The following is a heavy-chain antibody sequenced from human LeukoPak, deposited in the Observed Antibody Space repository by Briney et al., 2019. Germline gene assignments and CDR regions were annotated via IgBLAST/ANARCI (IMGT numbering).Heavy chain of an antibody. CDR2: IIPIFGTA. V-gene: IGHV1-69*13. CDR3: ARGHSMPNHCSSTSCYYYYYGMDV. D-gene: IGHD2-2*01. Sequence: SVKVSCKASGGTFSSYAISWVRQAPGQGLEWMGGIIPIFGTANYAQKFQGRVTITADESTSTAYMELSSLRSEDTAVYYCARGHSMPNHCSSTSCYYYYYGMDVWGKGTTVTVSS. J-gene: IGHJ6*04. CDR1: GGTFSSYA.